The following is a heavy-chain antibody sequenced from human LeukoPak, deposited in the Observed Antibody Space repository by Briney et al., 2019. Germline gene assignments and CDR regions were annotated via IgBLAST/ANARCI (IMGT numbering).Heavy chain of an antibody. Sequence: PGGSLRLSCAASGFNFSAYSMNWVRQAPGKGLEWIAHITNTLGISYADSVKGRFTVSRDNARNSLYLQMNSLRAEDTAVYYCARDPDPSHPFDYWGQGTLVTVSS. CDR1: GFNFSAYS. V-gene: IGHV3-48*04. CDR3: ARDPDPSHPFDY. J-gene: IGHJ4*02. CDR2: ITNTLGI. D-gene: IGHD1-14*01.